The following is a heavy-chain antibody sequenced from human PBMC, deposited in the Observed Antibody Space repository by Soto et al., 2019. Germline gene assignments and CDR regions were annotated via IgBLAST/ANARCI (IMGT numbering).Heavy chain of an antibody. J-gene: IGHJ6*02. D-gene: IGHD1-26*01. V-gene: IGHV3-9*01. CDR1: GFTFDDYA. CDR2: ISWNSGSI. CDR3: AKDIGLWELFSGMDV. Sequence: EVQLVESGGGLVQPGRSLRLSCAASGFTFDDYAMNWVRQAPGKGLEWVSGISWNSGSIGYADSVKGRFTISRDNAKNTLCVQRNSLRAEDTSLQYGAKDIGLWELFSGMDVWGQGTTVTVSS.